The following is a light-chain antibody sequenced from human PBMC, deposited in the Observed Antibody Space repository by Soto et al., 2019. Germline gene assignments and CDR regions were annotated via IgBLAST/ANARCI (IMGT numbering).Light chain of an antibody. CDR3: QQYNDWPLT. V-gene: IGKV3-15*01. CDR1: QSVSSN. CDR2: GAF. Sequence: EIVMTKKTVTLSVSPGERVTLSCSACQSVSSNLAWYQQKPGQAPSLLIYGAFTRATGIPARFSGTGSGTEFTLTISSLQSEDFALYYCQQYNDWPLTFGQGTKVDIK. J-gene: IGKJ1*01.